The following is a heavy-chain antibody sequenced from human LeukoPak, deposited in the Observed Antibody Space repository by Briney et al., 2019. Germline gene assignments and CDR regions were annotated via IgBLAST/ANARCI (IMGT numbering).Heavy chain of an antibody. CDR3: ASSQEDIVVVPAASQGYYYYVDV. J-gene: IGHJ6*03. Sequence: SHTLSLTCTVSGGSISSGSYYWSWIRQPAGKALEWIGRIYTSGSTNYNPSLKSRVTISVDTSKNQFSLKLSSVTAADTAVYYCASSQEDIVVVPAASQGYYYYVDVWGKGTTVTVSS. CDR1: GGSISSGSYY. CDR2: IYTSGST. V-gene: IGHV4-61*02. D-gene: IGHD2-2*01.